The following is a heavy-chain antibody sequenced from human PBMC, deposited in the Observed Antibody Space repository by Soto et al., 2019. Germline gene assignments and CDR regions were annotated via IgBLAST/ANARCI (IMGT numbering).Heavy chain of an antibody. V-gene: IGHV3-23*01. CDR2: ISGSGGST. J-gene: IGHJ6*02. CDR3: AKAARGKVILYYYYGMDV. CDR1: GFTFSSYA. Sequence: PVGSLRLSCAASGFTFSSYAMSWVRQAPGKGLEWVSAISGSGGSTYYADSVKGRFTISRDNSKNTLYLQMNSLRAEDTAVYYCAKAARGKVILYYYYGMDVWGQGTTVTVSS. D-gene: IGHD3-16*02.